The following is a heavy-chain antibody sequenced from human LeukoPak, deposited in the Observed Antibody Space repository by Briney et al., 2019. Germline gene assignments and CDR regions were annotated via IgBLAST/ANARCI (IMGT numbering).Heavy chain of an antibody. CDR2: IHTDGSST. CDR1: GFTFSRYW. J-gene: IGHJ3*02. V-gene: IGHV3-74*01. Sequence: AGSLRLSCAASGFTFSRYWMRWVRQAPGKGLVWVSRIHTDGSSTTYADSGKGRFSISRDNAKNTLYLQMKSLRAEDTAVYFCAGPRLTGYFDALDIWGQGTMVTVSS. D-gene: IGHD3-9*01. CDR3: AGPRLTGYFDALDI.